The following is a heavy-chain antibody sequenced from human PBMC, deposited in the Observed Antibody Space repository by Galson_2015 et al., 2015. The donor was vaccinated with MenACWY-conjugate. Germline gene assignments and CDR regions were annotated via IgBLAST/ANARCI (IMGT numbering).Heavy chain of an antibody. Sequence: SLRLSCAASGFNFGDYYMSWIRQTPGKGLEWVSFISGSSRFTNYADSVKGRFTISRDNAKNSLYLQMNSLRAEDTAVYYCASHYYDITAHYAFDYWGRGTLVTVSS. CDR2: ISGSSRFT. CDR3: ASHYYDITAHYAFDY. CDR1: GFNFGDYY. D-gene: IGHD3-22*01. J-gene: IGHJ4*02. V-gene: IGHV3-11*06.